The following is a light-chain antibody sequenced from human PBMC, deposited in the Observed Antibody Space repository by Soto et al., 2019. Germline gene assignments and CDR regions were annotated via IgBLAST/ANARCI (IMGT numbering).Light chain of an antibody. Sequence: LTQPASVSGSPGQSITISCTGTSSDVGGYNYVSWYQQHPGKAPKLMIYEVSNRPSGVSNRFSGSKSGNTASLTISGLQAEDEADYYCSSYTSSSTLVFGTGTKV. CDR3: SSYTSSSTLV. CDR2: EVS. J-gene: IGLJ1*01. CDR1: SSDVGGYNY. V-gene: IGLV2-14*01.